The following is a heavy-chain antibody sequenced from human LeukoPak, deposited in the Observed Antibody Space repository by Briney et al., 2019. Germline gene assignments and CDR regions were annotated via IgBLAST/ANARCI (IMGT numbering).Heavy chain of an antibody. CDR3: ARDYYTYYDI. D-gene: IGHD3-9*01. J-gene: IGHJ4*02. CDR2: IKQDGSEK. CDR1: GFTFSSYG. Sequence: GGSLRLSCAASGFTFSSYGMHWVRQAPGKGLEWVANIKQDGSEKYYVDSVKGRFTISRDNAKNSLYLQMNSLRAEDTAVYYCARDYYTYYDIWGQGTLVTVSS. V-gene: IGHV3-7*01.